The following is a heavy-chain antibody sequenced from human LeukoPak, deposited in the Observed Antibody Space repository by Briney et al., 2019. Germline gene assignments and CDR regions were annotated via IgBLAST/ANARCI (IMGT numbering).Heavy chain of an antibody. V-gene: IGHV1-69*04. Sequence: ASVKVSCKASGGTFISYAISWVRQAPGQGLEWMGRIIPILGIANYAQKFQGRVTITADKSTSTAYMELSRLRSEDTAVYYCARRDYDILTGLTNRAFDIWGQGTMVTVSS. J-gene: IGHJ3*02. D-gene: IGHD3-9*01. CDR3: ARRDYDILTGLTNRAFDI. CDR2: IIPILGIA. CDR1: GGTFISYA.